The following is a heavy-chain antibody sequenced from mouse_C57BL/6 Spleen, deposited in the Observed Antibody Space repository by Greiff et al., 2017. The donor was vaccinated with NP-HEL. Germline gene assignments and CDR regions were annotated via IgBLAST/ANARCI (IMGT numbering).Heavy chain of an antibody. D-gene: IGHD3-2*02. V-gene: IGHV3-6*01. CDR1: GYSITSGYY. CDR3: ARSSGHVDYAMDY. Sequence: EVKLMESGPGLVKPSQSLSLTCSVTGYSITSGYYWNWIRQFPGNKLEWMGYISYDGSNNYNPSLKNRISITRDTSKNQFFLKLNSVTTEDTATYYCARSSGHVDYAMDYWGQGTSVTVSS. CDR2: ISYDGSN. J-gene: IGHJ4*01.